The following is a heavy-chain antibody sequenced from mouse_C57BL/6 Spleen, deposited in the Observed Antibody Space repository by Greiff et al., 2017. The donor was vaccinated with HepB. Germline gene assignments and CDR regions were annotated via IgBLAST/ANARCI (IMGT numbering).Heavy chain of an antibody. CDR3: ARVSSGGDYYFDY. CDR2: INPSTGGT. V-gene: IGHV1-42*01. J-gene: IGHJ2*01. D-gene: IGHD3-2*02. CDR1: GYSFTGYY. Sequence: EVQLQQPGPELVKPGASVKISCKASGYSFTGYYMNWVKQSPEKSLEWIGEINPSTGGTTYNQKFKAKATLTVDKSSSTAYMQLKSLTSEDSAVYYGARVSSGGDYYFDYWGQGTTLTVSS.